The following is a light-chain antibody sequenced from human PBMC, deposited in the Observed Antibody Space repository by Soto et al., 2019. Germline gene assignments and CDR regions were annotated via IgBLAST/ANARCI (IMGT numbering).Light chain of an antibody. CDR1: QGISSY. CDR2: AAS. CDR3: QQSNRYPLT. V-gene: IGKV1-9*01. J-gene: IGKJ4*01. Sequence: DIQLTQSPSFLSASVGDRVTITCRASQGISSYLAWYQQKPGKAPKPLIYAASTLQSGVPSRFSGSGSGTEFTLTISSLQPEYFATYYCQQSNRYPLTLGGGPK.